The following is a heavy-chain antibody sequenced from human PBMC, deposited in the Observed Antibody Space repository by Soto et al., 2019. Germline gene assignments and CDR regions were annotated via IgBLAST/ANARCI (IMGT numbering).Heavy chain of an antibody. Sequence: EVQLVESGGGLVQPGGSLRLSCAASGFTFSSYSMNWVRQAPGKGLEWVSYISSSSSTIYYADSVKGRFTISRDNAKNSLYLQMNSLRAEDTAVYYCARDQGYSYGRTDYWGQGTLVTVSS. CDR1: GFTFSSYS. J-gene: IGHJ4*02. CDR2: ISSSSSTI. CDR3: ARDQGYSYGRTDY. D-gene: IGHD5-18*01. V-gene: IGHV3-48*01.